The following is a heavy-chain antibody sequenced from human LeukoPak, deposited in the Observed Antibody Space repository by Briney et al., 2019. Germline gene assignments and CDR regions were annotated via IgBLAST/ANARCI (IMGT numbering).Heavy chain of an antibody. Sequence: ASVKVSCKASGYTFTGYHIHWVRQAPGRGLEWMGWINSNSDGTNLAQKFQGRLTVTRDTSTSTVYMELTSLISDDTAVYYCARLLAEGGDYWGQGTLVTVSS. V-gene: IGHV1-2*02. J-gene: IGHJ4*02. D-gene: IGHD3-16*01. CDR2: INSNSDGT. CDR1: GYTFTGYH. CDR3: ARLLAEGGDY.